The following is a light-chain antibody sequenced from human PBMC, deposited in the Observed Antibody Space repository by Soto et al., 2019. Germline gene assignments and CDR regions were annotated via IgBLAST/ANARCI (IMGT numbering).Light chain of an antibody. V-gene: IGLV2-14*01. CDR2: EVS. Sequence: QSALTQPASVSGSPGQSITISCTGTSSDVGGYNYVSWFQHHPGKAPKLIIYEVSYRPSGVSARFSGSKSGDTASLTISGLQAEDEADYYCSSFAANDNVVFGGGTKLTVL. CDR3: SSFAANDNVV. J-gene: IGLJ3*02. CDR1: SSDVGGYNY.